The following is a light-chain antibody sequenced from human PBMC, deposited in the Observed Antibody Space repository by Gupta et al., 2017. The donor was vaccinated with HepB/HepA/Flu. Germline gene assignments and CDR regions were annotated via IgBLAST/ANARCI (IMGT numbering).Light chain of an antibody. CDR2: DVS. J-gene: IGLJ2*01. CDR3: SSYTTSSTLV. Sequence: QSALTQPASVSGSPGQSITISCTRTSSDVGGYNHVSWCQQHPGKAPKLMIYDVSNRPSGVSLRFSGSKSGNTASLTISGLQAEDEADYYCSSYTTSSTLVFGGGTKLTVL. CDR1: SSDVGGYNH. V-gene: IGLV2-14*01.